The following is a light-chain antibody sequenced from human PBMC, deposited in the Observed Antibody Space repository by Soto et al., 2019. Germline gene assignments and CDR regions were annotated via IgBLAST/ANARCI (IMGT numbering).Light chain of an antibody. J-gene: IGLJ2*01. CDR1: SSDVGSYNL. Sequence: QSALTQPASVSGSPGQSITISCTGTSSDVGSYNLVSWYQQHPGKAPKLMIYEVSERPSGVSNLFSGSKSGNTASLTISGLQAEDEADYYCCSYAGSSTVVFGGGTKLTVL. CDR2: EVS. V-gene: IGLV2-23*02. CDR3: CSYAGSSTVV.